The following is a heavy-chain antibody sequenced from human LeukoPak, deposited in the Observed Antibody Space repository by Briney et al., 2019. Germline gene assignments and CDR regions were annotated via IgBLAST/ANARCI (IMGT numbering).Heavy chain of an antibody. D-gene: IGHD3-22*01. Sequence: KSSETLSLTCTVSGGSISSGDYYWSWIRQPPGKGLEWIRYIYYSGSTYYNPSLKSRVTISVDRSKNQFSLKLSSVTAADTAVYYCARGYYYDSSGGGFDYWGQGTLVIVSS. CDR2: IYYSGST. CDR1: GGSISSGDYY. V-gene: IGHV4-30-4*01. CDR3: ARGYYYDSSGGGFDY. J-gene: IGHJ4*02.